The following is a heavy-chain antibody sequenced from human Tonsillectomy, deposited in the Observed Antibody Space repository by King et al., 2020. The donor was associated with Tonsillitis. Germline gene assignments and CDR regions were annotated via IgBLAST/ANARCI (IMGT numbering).Heavy chain of an antibody. CDR2: VYYSGST. J-gene: IGHJ5*02. D-gene: IGHD6-19*01. CDR1: GGSISTSSYY. CDR3: ARPLAVADTYNWFDP. V-gene: IGHV4-39*01. Sequence: QLQESGPGLVKPSETLSLTCTVSGGSISTSSYYWGWIRQPPGQGLEWIGSVYYSGSTYYNPSLKSRVTISVDTPKNQFSLNLSSVTAADTAVYYCARPLAVADTYNWFDPWGQGTLVTVSS.